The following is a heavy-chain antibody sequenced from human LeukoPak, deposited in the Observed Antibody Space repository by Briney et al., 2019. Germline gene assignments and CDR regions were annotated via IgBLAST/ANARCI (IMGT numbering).Heavy chain of an antibody. D-gene: IGHD3-10*01. J-gene: IGHJ4*02. CDR2: ISSSSSTI. CDR3: AKESAKMVRGVPDY. Sequence: PGGSLRLSCAASGFTFSSYSMNWVRQAPGKGLEWVSYISSSSSTIYYADSVKGRFTISRDNAKNSLYLQMNSLRAEDTAVYYCAKESAKMVRGVPDYWGQGTLVTVSS. V-gene: IGHV3-48*01. CDR1: GFTFSSYS.